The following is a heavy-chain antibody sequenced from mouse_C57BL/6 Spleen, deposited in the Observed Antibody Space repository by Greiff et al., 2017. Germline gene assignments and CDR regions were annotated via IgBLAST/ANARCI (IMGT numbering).Heavy chain of an antibody. CDR3: ASGGYDGYYVFAY. V-gene: IGHV1-42*01. CDR2: INPSTGGT. J-gene: IGHJ3*01. CDR1: GYSFTGYY. D-gene: IGHD2-3*01. Sequence: VQLQQSGPELVKPGASVKISCKASGYSFTGYYMNWVKQSPEKSLEWIGEINPSTGGTTYNQKFKAKATLTVDKSSSTAYMQLKSLTSEDSAVYYCASGGYDGYYVFAYWGQGTLVTVSA.